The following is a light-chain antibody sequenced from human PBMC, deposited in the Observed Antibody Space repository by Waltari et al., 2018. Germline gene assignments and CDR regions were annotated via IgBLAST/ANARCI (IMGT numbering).Light chain of an antibody. CDR1: SSTSGTNF. Sequence: QSVLTQPPSASGTPGQRVPISCSGASSTSGTNFVDWYQQLPGPPPKLLIFRNNQRPSGVPDRFSGSKSGTSASLAISGLRSEDEADYYCAAWDDSLSGNVFGTGTKVTAL. V-gene: IGLV1-47*01. CDR2: RNN. CDR3: AAWDDSLSGNV. J-gene: IGLJ1*01.